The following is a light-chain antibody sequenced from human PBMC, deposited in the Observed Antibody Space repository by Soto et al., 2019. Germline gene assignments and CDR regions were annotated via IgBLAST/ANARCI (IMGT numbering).Light chain of an antibody. CDR1: QDIRSD. CDR2: ATS. V-gene: IGKV1-17*01. J-gene: IGKJ1*01. CDR3: LQHNTYPRT. Sequence: IPMTQSPSSLSASVGDRVAISCRASQDIRSDLGWYQQRPGKAPKLLIYATSNLQSGVPSRFSGSGSGTEFTLTISSLQPEDFATYYCLQHNTYPRTFGQGTKVDI.